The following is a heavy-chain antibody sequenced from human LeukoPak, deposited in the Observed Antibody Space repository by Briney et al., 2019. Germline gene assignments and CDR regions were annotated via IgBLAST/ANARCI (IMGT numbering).Heavy chain of an antibody. CDR2: ISSSGSTI. CDR3: ARDPDCSSTSCYEGTGYSSRGIFDY. D-gene: IGHD2-2*01. V-gene: IGHV3-48*04. CDR1: GFTFSSYW. J-gene: IGHJ4*02. Sequence: GGSLRLSCAASGFTFSSYWMNWIRQAPGKGLEWVSYISSSGSTIYYADSVKGRFTISRDNAKNSLYLQMNSLRAEDTAVYYCARDPDCSSTSCYEGTGYSSRGIFDYWGQGTLVTVSS.